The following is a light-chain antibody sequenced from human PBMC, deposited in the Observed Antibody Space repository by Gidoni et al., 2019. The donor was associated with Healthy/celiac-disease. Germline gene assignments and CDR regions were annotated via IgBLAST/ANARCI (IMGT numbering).Light chain of an antibody. CDR1: QSISSY. J-gene: IGKJ3*01. CDR3: QQSYSTPS. Sequence: DIQMTQSPSSLSASVGDRVTITCRARQSISSYLNLYQQKPGKAPKLLIYAASSLQSGVPSRVSGSGSGTDFTLTISSLQPEDFATYYCQQSYSTPSFGPGTKVDIK. V-gene: IGKV1-39*01. CDR2: AAS.